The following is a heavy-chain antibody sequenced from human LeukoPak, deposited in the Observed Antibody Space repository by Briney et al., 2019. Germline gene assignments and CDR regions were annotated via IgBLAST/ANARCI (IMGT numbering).Heavy chain of an antibody. CDR1: GFTFGDYA. CDR3: TRDSKLTTSNLWFGKQWFDP. Sequence: GGSLRLSCTASGFTFGDYAMSWVRQAPGKGLEWVGFIRSKAYGGTTEYAASVKGRFTISRDDSKSIAYLQMNSLKPEDTAVYYCTRDSKLTTSNLWFGKQWFDPWGQGTLVTVSS. V-gene: IGHV3-49*04. D-gene: IGHD3-10*01. J-gene: IGHJ5*02. CDR2: IRSKAYGGTT.